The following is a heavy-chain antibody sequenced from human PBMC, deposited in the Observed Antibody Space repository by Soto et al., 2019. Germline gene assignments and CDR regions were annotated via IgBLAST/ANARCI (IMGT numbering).Heavy chain of an antibody. Sequence: GGALRLSRAGSGFTLSSYALHWGRPAPGPGVGWVAVISYDGSNKYYADSVKGRFTISRDNSKNTLYLQMNSLRAEDTAVYYCARDLYDFWSGYYPYYGMDVWGQGTTVTVSS. CDR3: ARDLYDFWSGYYPYYGMDV. D-gene: IGHD3-3*01. V-gene: IGHV3-30-3*01. CDR1: GFTLSSYA. CDR2: ISYDGSNK. J-gene: IGHJ6*02.